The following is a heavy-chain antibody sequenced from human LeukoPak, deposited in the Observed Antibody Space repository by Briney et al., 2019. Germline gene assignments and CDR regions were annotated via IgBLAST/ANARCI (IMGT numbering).Heavy chain of an antibody. V-gene: IGHV4-59*08. CDR1: GGSISSYY. CDR2: IYYSGST. D-gene: IGHD7-27*01. Sequence: PSETLSLTCTVSGGSISSYYWSWIRQPPGKGLEWIGYIYYSGSTNYNPSLKSRVTISVDTSKNQFSLKLSSVTAADTAVYYCARHPFNWGSPHYYFDYWGQGTLVTVSS. CDR3: ARHPFNWGSPHYYFDY. J-gene: IGHJ4*02.